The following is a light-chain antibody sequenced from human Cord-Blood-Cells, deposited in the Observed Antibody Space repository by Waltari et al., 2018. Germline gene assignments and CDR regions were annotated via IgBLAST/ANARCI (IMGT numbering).Light chain of an antibody. V-gene: IGKV3-11*01. CDR3: QQRSNWPT. Sequence: DILLTQSPATLSLSPGERATISCRASQSVSSYLAWYQQKPGQAPRLLIYDASNRATGIPARFSGSGSGTDFTLTISSLEPEDFAVYYCQQRSNWPTFGQGTRLEIK. CDR2: DAS. J-gene: IGKJ5*01. CDR1: QSVSSY.